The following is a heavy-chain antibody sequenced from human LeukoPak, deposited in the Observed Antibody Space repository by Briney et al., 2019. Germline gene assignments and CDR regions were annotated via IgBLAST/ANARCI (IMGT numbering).Heavy chain of an antibody. CDR1: GGSISSGGYS. J-gene: IGHJ4*02. D-gene: IGHD4-17*01. V-gene: IGHV4-30-2*01. CDR2: IYHSGST. CDR3: ARAPTVTGYFDY. Sequence: SETLSLTCAVSGGSISSGGYSWSWIRQPPGKGLEWIGYIYHSGSTYYNPSLKSRVTISVDRSKNQFSLKLSSVTAADTAVYYCARAPTVTGYFDYWGQGTLVTVSS.